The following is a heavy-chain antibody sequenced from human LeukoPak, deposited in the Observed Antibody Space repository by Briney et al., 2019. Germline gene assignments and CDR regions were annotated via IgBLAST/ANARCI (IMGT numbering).Heavy chain of an antibody. CDR2: IYSGGST. Sequence: GGSLRLSCAASGFTVSSNYMSWVRQAPGKGLEWVSVIYSGGSTYYADSVKGRFTISRDNSKNTLYLQMNSLRAEDTAVYYCARGEVQLWLLIGYWGQGTLVTVSS. CDR3: ARGEVQLWLLIGY. D-gene: IGHD5-18*01. V-gene: IGHV3-66*01. CDR1: GFTVSSNY. J-gene: IGHJ4*02.